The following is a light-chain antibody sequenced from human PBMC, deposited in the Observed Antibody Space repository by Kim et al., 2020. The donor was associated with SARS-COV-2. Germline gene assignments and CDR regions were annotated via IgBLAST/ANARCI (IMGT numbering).Light chain of an antibody. Sequence: EIVLTQSPATLSLSPGERATLSCRASQSVKTYLAWYQQKPGQPPTLLIYGASNRTTGIPARFSGSGSGTDFTLTISSIEPEDFAVYYCQHRSCWPPILTFGPGTKVDIK. CDR1: QSVKTY. V-gene: IGKV3-11*01. CDR2: GAS. CDR3: QHRSCWPPILT. J-gene: IGKJ3*01.